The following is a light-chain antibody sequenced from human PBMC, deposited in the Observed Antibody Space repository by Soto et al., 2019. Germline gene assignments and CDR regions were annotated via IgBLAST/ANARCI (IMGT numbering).Light chain of an antibody. V-gene: IGKV3-20*01. Sequence: EAVLTQSPGTLSLSPGDRATLSCRASPSVRSGYLAWYQQKPGQGPRLLIHSGSNRATGIPDRVSGSWSGTELTLTITRLEPEDSAVYYCQKCGIPPFIFALVTKLDI. CDR1: PSVRSGY. J-gene: IGKJ3*01. CDR2: SGS. CDR3: QKCGIPPFI.